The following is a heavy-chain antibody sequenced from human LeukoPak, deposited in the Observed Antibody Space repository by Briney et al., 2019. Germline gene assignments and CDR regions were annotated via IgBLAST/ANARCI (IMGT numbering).Heavy chain of an antibody. CDR2: IYYSGST. CDR3: AREAQMAKSDHYHYYMDV. Sequence: SETLSLTCTVSGGSISSYYWSWIRQPPGKGLEWIGYIYYSGSTNYNPSLKSRVTMSVDTSKNQFSLKLSSVTAADTAVYYCAREAQMAKSDHYHYYMDVWGKGTTVTISS. CDR1: GGSISSYY. J-gene: IGHJ6*03. V-gene: IGHV4-59*01. D-gene: IGHD5-24*01.